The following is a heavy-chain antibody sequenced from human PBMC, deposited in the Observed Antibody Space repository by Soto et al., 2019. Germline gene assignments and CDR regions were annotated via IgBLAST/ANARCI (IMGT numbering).Heavy chain of an antibody. CDR2: INPNSGGT. J-gene: IGHJ6*02. D-gene: IGHD2-2*01. Sequence: ASVKVSCKASGYTFTGYYMHWVRQAPGQGLEWTGWINPNSGGTNYAQKFQGWVTMTRDTSISTAYMELSRLRSDDTAVYYCARDLKGDVVVPAAMRGYYYYYGMDVWGQGTTVTVSS. CDR3: ARDLKGDVVVPAAMRGYYYYYGMDV. CDR1: GYTFTGYY. V-gene: IGHV1-2*04.